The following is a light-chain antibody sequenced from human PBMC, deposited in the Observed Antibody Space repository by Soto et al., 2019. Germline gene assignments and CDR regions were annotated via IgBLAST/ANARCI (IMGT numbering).Light chain of an antibody. J-gene: IGKJ1*01. Sequence: DTQMTQSQLSLSASVGDTVTLTSRASEYISNYLNWYLYKPGTAPQLLTSFASTLQTGVPSRFHGSGSGREFTLTITSLQPEDFASYFCQHTYISPWSFGPGTRV. CDR3: QHTYISPWS. V-gene: IGKV1-39*01. CDR2: FAS. CDR1: EYISNY.